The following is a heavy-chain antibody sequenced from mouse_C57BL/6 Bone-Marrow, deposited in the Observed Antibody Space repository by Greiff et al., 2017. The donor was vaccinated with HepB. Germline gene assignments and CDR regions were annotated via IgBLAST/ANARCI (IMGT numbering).Heavy chain of an antibody. D-gene: IGHD1-1*01. CDR1: GYSITSGYY. Sequence: ESGPGLVKPSQSLSLTCSVTGYSITSGYYWNWIRQFPGNKLEWMGYISYDGSNNYNPSLKNRISITRDTSKNQFFLKLNSVTTEDTATYYCASDYYGSSSWYFDVWGTGTTVTVSS. CDR3: ASDYYGSSSWYFDV. CDR2: ISYDGSN. J-gene: IGHJ1*03. V-gene: IGHV3-6*01.